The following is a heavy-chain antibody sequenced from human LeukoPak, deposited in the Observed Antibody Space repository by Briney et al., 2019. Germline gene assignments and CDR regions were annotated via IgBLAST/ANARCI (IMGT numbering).Heavy chain of an antibody. CDR1: GGSFSGYY. D-gene: IGHD7-27*01. CDR3: ARVFELTGYQPLVYYFDY. CDR2: INHSGSS. V-gene: IGHV4-34*01. Sequence: SETLSLTCAVSGGSFSGYYWSWIRQPPGKGLEWIGEINHSGSSNYNPYLKSRVSISVYPSKNQFSLKLSSVTAADTAVYYCARVFELTGYQPLVYYFDYWGQGTLVTVSS. J-gene: IGHJ4*02.